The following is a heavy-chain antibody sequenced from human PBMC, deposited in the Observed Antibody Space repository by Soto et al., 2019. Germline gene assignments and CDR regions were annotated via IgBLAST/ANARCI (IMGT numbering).Heavy chain of an antibody. CDR3: ATKQVLLWFGERDAFDI. Sequence: SETLSLTCAVYGGSFSGYYWDWIRQPPGKGLEWIGEINHSGSTNYNPSLKSRVTISVDTSKNQFSLKLSSVTAADTAVYYCATKQVLLWFGERDAFDIWGQGTMVTVSS. CDR1: GGSFSGYY. J-gene: IGHJ3*02. D-gene: IGHD3-10*01. CDR2: INHSGST. V-gene: IGHV4-34*01.